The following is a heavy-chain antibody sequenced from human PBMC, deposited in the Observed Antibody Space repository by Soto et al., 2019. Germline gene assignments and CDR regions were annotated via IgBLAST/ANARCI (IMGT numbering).Heavy chain of an antibody. J-gene: IGHJ4*02. Sequence: ASVKVSCKTSGYTFTGHYIHWVRQAPQQGPEWMGEIGPESGATRYAQKFRGRVTMTMDTSITTVYMELKNLSPDDTAVYYCGRGRSGQIVIFYWGQGTPVTVSS. D-gene: IGHD3-3*02. CDR2: IGPESGAT. CDR3: GRGRSGQIVIFY. CDR1: GYTFTGHY. V-gene: IGHV1-2*02.